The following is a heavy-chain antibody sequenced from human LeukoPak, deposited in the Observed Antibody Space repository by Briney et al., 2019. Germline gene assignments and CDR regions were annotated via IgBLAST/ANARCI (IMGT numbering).Heavy chain of an antibody. D-gene: IGHD3-22*01. CDR2: IYARGNT. Sequence: SETLSLTCAVSGASISSYYWSWIRQPAGKGLEWIGLIYARGNTNYNPSLKSRVTMSIDTSKNQFSLKLTSVTAADTAVYYCARTPIYYFDNSGYYNWGQGTLVTVSS. CDR3: ARTPIYYFDNSGYYN. J-gene: IGHJ4*02. V-gene: IGHV4-4*07. CDR1: GASISSYY.